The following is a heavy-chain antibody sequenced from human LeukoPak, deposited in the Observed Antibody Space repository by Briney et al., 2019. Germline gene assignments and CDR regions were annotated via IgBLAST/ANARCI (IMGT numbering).Heavy chain of an antibody. J-gene: IGHJ4*02. D-gene: IGHD3-16*01. CDR1: GFTFSSYA. CDR2: INNSGGST. CDR3: AKRRGDYVWGYFDY. Sequence: GGSLRLSCAASGFTFSSYAMSWVRQAPGKGLEWVSTINNSGGSTYSADSVKGRFTISRDNSKNTLYLQMKSLRAEDTAVYYCAKRRGDYVWGYFDYWGQGTLVTVSS. V-gene: IGHV3-23*01.